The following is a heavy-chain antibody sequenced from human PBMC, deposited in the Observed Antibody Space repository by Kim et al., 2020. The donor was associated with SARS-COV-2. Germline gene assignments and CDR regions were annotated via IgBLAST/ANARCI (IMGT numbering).Heavy chain of an antibody. CDR1: GFTFSNYD. V-gene: IGHV3-48*03. Sequence: GGSLRLSCSASGFTFSNYDMNWVRQAPGKGLEWVSYISSSGSTIHYADSVKGRFTISRDNAKNSLYLQMNSLRAEDTAVYYCAREESLHMDVWGEGTTV. CDR2: ISSSGSTI. CDR3: AREESLHMDV. J-gene: IGHJ6*03.